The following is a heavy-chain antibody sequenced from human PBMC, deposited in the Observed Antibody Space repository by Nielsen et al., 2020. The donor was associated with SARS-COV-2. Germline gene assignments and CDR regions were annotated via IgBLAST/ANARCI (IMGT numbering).Heavy chain of an antibody. D-gene: IGHD5-12*01. CDR2: IDKSANV. CDR1: GGSISSDNYY. CDR3: ARDRGANFGMDV. V-gene: IGHV4-30-4*01. J-gene: IGHJ6*02. Sequence: SETLSLTCTVSGGSISSDNYYWSWIRQPPEKGPEWIGHIDKSANVRYNPSLKSRVIIPMDTSNNKFSLMLTSVTAADTAVYYCARDRGANFGMDVWGHGIAVTVSS.